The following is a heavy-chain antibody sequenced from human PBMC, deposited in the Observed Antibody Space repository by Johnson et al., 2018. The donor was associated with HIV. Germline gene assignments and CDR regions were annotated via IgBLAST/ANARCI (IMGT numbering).Heavy chain of an antibody. CDR1: GFTFSSYA. J-gene: IGHJ3*02. V-gene: IGHV3-9*01. CDR2: ISWNSGSI. D-gene: IGHD6-13*01. Sequence: VQLLESGGGVVQPGGSLRLSCAASGFTFSSYAMSWVRQAPGKGLEWVSGISWNSGSIGYADSVKGRFTISRDNAKNSLYLQMNSLRAEDTALYYCAKSWAYSSSCYGGFDAFDIWGQGTMVTVSS. CDR3: AKSWAYSSSCYGGFDAFDI.